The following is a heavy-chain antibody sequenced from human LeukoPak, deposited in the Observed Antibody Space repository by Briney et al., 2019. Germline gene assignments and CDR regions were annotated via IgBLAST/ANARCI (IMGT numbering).Heavy chain of an antibody. D-gene: IGHD3-22*01. V-gene: IGHV3-48*01. J-gene: IGHJ4*02. CDR2: ISSSSSTI. CDR1: GFTFSSYS. Sequence: GGSLRLSCAASGFTFSSYSMNWVRQAPGKGLEWVSYISSSSSTIYYADSVKGRFTISRDNAKNSLYLQMNSLKTEDTAVYYCTRWIEYDSSGYYYFDYWGQGTLVTVSS. CDR3: TRWIEYDSSGYYYFDY.